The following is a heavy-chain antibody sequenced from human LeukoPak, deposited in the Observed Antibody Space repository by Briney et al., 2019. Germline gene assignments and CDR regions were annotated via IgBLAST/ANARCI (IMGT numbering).Heavy chain of an antibody. D-gene: IGHD2-15*01. V-gene: IGHV1-69*01. CDR2: IAPMFEKA. J-gene: IGHJ1*01. CDR1: GDSFTTYS. Sequence: SVKLSCKTSGDSFTTYSISWVRQAPGQGLEWMGDIAPMFEKANYARKFQGRVTMTADQSTSTVYMELSSLESDDTAIYYCAREVIVHHPAFGDWGQGTQVTVSS. CDR3: AREVIVHHPAFGD.